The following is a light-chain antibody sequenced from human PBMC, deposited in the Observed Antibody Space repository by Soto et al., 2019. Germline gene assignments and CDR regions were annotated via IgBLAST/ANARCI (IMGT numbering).Light chain of an antibody. CDR2: GAS. J-gene: IGKJ4*01. CDR3: QQLNAYPHS. Sequence: DIQLTQSPSFLSASVGDRVTITCRASQGISNYLAWYLQKPGKAPKLLISGASTLQSGVPSRFSVSGSGTEFTLTVSSLQPEDFATYYCQQLNAYPHSFGGGTKVDIK. CDR1: QGISNY. V-gene: IGKV1-9*01.